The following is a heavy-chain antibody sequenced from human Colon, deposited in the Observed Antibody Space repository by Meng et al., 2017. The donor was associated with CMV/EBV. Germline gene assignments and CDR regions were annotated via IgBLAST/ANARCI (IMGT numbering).Heavy chain of an antibody. CDR2: INGVGDTT. Sequence: GESLKISCAASGFTFNRNSMSWVRQAPGKGLEWVSGINGVGDTTYYADPVKGRFTISRDNSKNTLYLRMIDLRAEDTAMYYCAKDRAYCGSFSCSPNYFDGWGQGNLVTVSS. CDR3: AKDRAYCGSFSCSPNYFDG. V-gene: IGHV3-23*01. D-gene: IGHD2-21*01. J-gene: IGHJ4*02. CDR1: GFTFNRNS.